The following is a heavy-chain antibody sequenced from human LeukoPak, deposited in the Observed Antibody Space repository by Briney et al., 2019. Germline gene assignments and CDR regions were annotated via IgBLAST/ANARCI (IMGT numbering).Heavy chain of an antibody. CDR1: GFTFSSYA. Sequence: GGSLRLSCAASGFTFSSYAMNWVRQAPGKGLEWVSYISSSGSTIYYADSVKGRFTISRDNAENSLFLQMNSLRADDTAIYHCARGSPYDTLFRALNIWGQGTMVTVSS. D-gene: IGHD3-22*01. CDR3: ARGSPYDTLFRALNI. CDR2: ISSSGSTI. V-gene: IGHV3-48*03. J-gene: IGHJ3*02.